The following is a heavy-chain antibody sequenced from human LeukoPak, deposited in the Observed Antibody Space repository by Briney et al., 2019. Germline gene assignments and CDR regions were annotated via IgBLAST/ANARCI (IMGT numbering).Heavy chain of an antibody. Sequence: PSETLSLTCAVYGGSFSGYYWSWIRQPPGKGLEWIGGINHSGSTNYNPSLKSRVTISVDTSKNQFSLKLSSVTAADTAVYYCARGPPFDYWGQGTLVTVSS. J-gene: IGHJ4*02. V-gene: IGHV4-34*01. CDR3: ARGPPFDY. CDR1: GGSFSGYY. CDR2: INHSGST.